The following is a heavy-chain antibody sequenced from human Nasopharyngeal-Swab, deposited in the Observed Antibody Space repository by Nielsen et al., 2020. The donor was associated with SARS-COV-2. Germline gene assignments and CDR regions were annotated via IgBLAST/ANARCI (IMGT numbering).Heavy chain of an antibody. D-gene: IGHD4-23*01. V-gene: IGHV3-30-3*01. CDR1: GFTFSSYA. CDR3: ARDPDGGNVWEDAFDI. J-gene: IGHJ3*02. CDR2: ISYDGNNK. Sequence: GESLKISCAASGFTFSSYAMHWVRQAPGKGLEWVAAISYDGNNKYYADSVKGRFTISRDNSKNTLYLQMNSLRAEDTAVYYCARDPDGGNVWEDAFDIWGQGTMVTVSS.